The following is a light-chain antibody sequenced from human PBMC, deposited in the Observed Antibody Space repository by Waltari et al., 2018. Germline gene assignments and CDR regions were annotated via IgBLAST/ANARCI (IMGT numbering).Light chain of an antibody. Sequence: DFVMTQSPDSLAVSLGERATINCKSSQSLLYSSNNKNYLAWFQQKPGQPPKLLIYWASTRGSGVPDRFSGSGSGTDFTLTINSLQAEDVAVYYCQQYYSPVTFGRGTRVEIK. CDR2: WAS. V-gene: IGKV4-1*01. CDR1: QSLLYSSNNKNY. J-gene: IGKJ1*01. CDR3: QQYYSPVT.